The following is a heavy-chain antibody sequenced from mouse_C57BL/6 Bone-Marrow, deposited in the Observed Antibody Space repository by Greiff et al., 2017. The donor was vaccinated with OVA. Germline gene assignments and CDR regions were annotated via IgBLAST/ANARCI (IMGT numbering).Heavy chain of an antibody. CDR2: ISNGGGST. J-gene: IGHJ4*01. CDR3: ARLVGRDYAMDY. V-gene: IGHV5-12*01. Sequence: EVQRVESGGGLVQPGGSLKLSCAASGFTFSDYYMYWVRQTPEKRLEWVAYISNGGGSTYYPDNVKGRFTISRDNAKNTLYLQMSRLKSEDTAMYYCARLVGRDYAMDYWGQGTSVTVSS. D-gene: IGHD1-1*02. CDR1: GFTFSDYY.